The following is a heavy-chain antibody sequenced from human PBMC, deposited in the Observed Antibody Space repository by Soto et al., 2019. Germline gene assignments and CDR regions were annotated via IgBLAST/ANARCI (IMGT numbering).Heavy chain of an antibody. CDR2: IDPSDSYT. D-gene: IGHD3-16*02. V-gene: IGHV5-10-1*01. CDR3: ARHENYDYVWGSYRYTWWFDP. CDR1: GYSFTSYW. Sequence: PGESLKISCKGSGYSFTSYWISWVRQMPGKGLEWMGRIDPSDSYTKYSPSFQGHVTISAAKSISTAYLQWSSLKASDTAMYYCARHENYDYVWGSYRYTWWFDPWGQGTLVTVSS. J-gene: IGHJ5*02.